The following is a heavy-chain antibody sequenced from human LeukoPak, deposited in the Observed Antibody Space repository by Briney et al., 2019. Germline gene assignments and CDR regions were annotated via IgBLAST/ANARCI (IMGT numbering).Heavy chain of an antibody. J-gene: IGHJ6*02. V-gene: IGHV3-48*02. D-gene: IGHD6-13*01. CDR2: ISSSRSTI. CDR1: GFTFSSYS. CDR3: ARSDSPSSWSCMDV. Sequence: PGGSLRLSCAVSGFTFSSYSMNWVRQAPGKGLEWVSYISSSRSTIYCADSVKGRFTISRDNAKNSLYLQMNSLRDEDTAVYYCARSDSPSSWSCMDVWGQGTTVTVSS.